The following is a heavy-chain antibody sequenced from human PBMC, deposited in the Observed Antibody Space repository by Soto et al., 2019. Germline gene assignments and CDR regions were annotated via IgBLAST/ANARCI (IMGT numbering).Heavy chain of an antibody. V-gene: IGHV1-69*13. D-gene: IGHD2-15*01. J-gene: IGHJ5*02. Sequence: SVKVSCKASGGTFSSYASSWVRQAPGQGLEWMGGIIPIFGTANYAQKFQGRVTITADESTSTAYMELSSLRSEDTAVYYCAREYCSGGSCYRGGFGPLGQGTLVTVCS. CDR1: GGTFSSYA. CDR3: AREYCSGGSCYRGGFGP. CDR2: IIPIFGTA.